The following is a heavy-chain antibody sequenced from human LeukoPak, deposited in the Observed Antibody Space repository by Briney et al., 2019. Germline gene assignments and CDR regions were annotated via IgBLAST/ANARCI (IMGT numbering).Heavy chain of an antibody. CDR3: AKDRISYTTSPGELSH. Sequence: GGSLRFSCAASGFIFNTYARSWVRQAPGKGLEWGSTIRGSGESTHYADSVQGRFTISRDNSLYTVYLQMDSLRGDDTAVYYCAKDRISYTTSPGELSHWGQGTLVIVS. V-gene: IGHV3-23*01. D-gene: IGHD3-10*01. CDR2: IRGSGEST. CDR1: GFIFNTYA. J-gene: IGHJ4*02.